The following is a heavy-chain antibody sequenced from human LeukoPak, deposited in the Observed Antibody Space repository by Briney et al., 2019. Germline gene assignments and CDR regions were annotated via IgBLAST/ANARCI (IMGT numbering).Heavy chain of an antibody. V-gene: IGHV4-59*12. D-gene: IGHD3-22*01. J-gene: IGHJ4*02. CDR1: GGSISDYY. CDR2: IFSSGTT. CDR3: ARGVTYYYDSSGYDY. Sequence: PSETLSLTCSVSGGSISDYYWSWIRQSPGKELEWIGYIFSSGTTNYNPSLKSRVTISVDTSKNQFSLKLSSVTAADTAVYYCARGVTYYYDSSGYDYWGQGTLVTVSS.